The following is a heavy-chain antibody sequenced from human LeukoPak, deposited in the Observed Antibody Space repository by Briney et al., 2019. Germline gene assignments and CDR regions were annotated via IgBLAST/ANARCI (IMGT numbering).Heavy chain of an antibody. D-gene: IGHD6-13*01. CDR2: INHSGST. V-gene: IGHV4-34*09. CDR1: GGSFSGYY. CDR3: ARGSWPHYFDY. Sequence: SETLSLTCAVYGGSFSGYYWSWIRQPPGKGLEWIGEINHSGSTNYNPSLKSRVTISVDTSKNQFSLKLSSVTAADTAVYYCARGSWPHYFDYWGQGTLVTVSS. J-gene: IGHJ4*02.